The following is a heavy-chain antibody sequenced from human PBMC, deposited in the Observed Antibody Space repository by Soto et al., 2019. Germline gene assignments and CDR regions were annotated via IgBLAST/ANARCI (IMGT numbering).Heavy chain of an antibody. CDR1: VYTLTELS. V-gene: IGHV1-24*01. CDR2: FDPEDGET. CDR3: ATPLITMVRGVIITRAFDI. J-gene: IGHJ3*02. Sequence: VASVTVSCKVSVYTLTELSMHWVRQDTGKGLEWMGGFDPEDGETIYAQKFQGRVTMTEDTSTDTAYMELSSLRSEDTAVYYCATPLITMVRGVIITRAFDIWGQGTMVTVSS. D-gene: IGHD3-10*01.